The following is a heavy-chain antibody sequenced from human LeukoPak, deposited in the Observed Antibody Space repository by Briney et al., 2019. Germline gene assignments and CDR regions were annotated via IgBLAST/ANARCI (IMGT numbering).Heavy chain of an antibody. CDR2: INSDGSST. CDR3: ARAGGRLAGFQH. J-gene: IGHJ1*01. Sequence: GGSLRLSCAAPGFTFSSYWMHWVRQAPGKGLVWVSRINSDGSSTSYADSVKGRFTISRDNAKNTLYLQMNSLRAEDTAVYYCARAGGRLAGFQHWGQGTLVTVSS. V-gene: IGHV3-74*01. D-gene: IGHD2-15*01. CDR1: GFTFSSYW.